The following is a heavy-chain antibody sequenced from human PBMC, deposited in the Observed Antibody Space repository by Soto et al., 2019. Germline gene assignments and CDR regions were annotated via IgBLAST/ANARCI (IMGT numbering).Heavy chain of an antibody. V-gene: IGHV4-30-2*01. D-gene: IGHD3-10*01. J-gene: IGHJ5*02. CDR1: GDTISTGGYA. CDR3: ARGGPRITMVRGVITGYNWFDP. Sequence: SETLSLTCDVSGDTISTGGYAWAWIRQPPGKALEWIGHTYHSGSTNYDPSLKSRVTISVDTSKNQFSLKLSSVTAADTAVYYCARGGPRITMVRGVITGYNWFDPWVQGTLVTVSS. CDR2: TYHSGST.